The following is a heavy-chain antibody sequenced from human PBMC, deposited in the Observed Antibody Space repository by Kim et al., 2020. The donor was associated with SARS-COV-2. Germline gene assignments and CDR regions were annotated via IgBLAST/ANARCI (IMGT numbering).Heavy chain of an antibody. CDR2: IYPKNGGT. V-gene: IGHV1-2*02. CDR3: VRENWDYGS. CDR1: GYIFIDKH. D-gene: IGHD3-10*01. Sequence: ASVKVSCKASGYIFIDKHMHWVRQAPGQGLEWMGWIYPKNGGTYYAPKFQGRVTLTRDTSISTAYMELSGLRSDDTAVYYCVRENWDYGSWGQGSLVTVSP. J-gene: IGHJ4*02.